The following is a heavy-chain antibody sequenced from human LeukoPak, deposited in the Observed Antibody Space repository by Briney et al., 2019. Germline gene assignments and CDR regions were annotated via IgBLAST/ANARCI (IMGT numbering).Heavy chain of an antibody. Sequence: PGGSLRLSCAASGFTFSSYAMSWVRQAPGKGLEWVSAISGSGGSTYYADPVKGRFTISRDNSKNTLYLQMNSLRAEDTAVYYCAKVPSYGRIAAAGTFCDYWGQGTLVNVFS. V-gene: IGHV3-23*01. J-gene: IGHJ4*02. D-gene: IGHD6-13*01. CDR2: ISGSGGST. CDR1: GFTFSSYA. CDR3: AKVPSYGRIAAAGTFCDY.